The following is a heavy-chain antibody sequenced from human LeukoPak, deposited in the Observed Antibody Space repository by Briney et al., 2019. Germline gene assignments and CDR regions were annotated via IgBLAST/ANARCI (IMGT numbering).Heavy chain of an antibody. Sequence: PGGSLRLSCAASGFTFSSYGMHWVRQAPGKGLEWVAVISYDGRHKYYGDSVEGRFTISRDNSKNTLYLQMNSLRAEDTAVYYCAREDPYIVALPADGRYFDCWGQGTLVAVSS. J-gene: IGHJ4*02. CDR3: AREDPYIVALPADGRYFDC. CDR1: GFTFSSYG. D-gene: IGHD2-2*01. CDR2: ISYDGRHK. V-gene: IGHV3-30*03.